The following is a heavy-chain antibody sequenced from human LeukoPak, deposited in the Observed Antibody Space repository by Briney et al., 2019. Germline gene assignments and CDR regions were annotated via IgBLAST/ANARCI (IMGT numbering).Heavy chain of an antibody. V-gene: IGHV3-7*01. CDR3: AKGHTSLAL. J-gene: IGHJ4*02. D-gene: IGHD5-18*01. Sequence: GGSLRLSCAASGFSFTTSWMSWVRQAPGKGLEWVASIGQDGSEKYYVDSVKGRFTISRDNAKNSLFLQMNSLRAEDTAVYYCAKGHTSLALGGQGALVTVSS. CDR1: GFSFTTSW. CDR2: IGQDGSEK.